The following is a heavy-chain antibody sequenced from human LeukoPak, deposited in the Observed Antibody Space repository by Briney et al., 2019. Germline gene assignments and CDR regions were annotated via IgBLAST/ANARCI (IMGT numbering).Heavy chain of an antibody. Sequence: SETLSLTCTVSGGSISSGGYYWSWIRQHPGKGLEWIGYIYYSGSTYYNPSLKSQVTISVDTSKNQFSLKLSSVTAADTAVYYCARERYDILTGYYKESFFDYWGQGTLVTVSS. CDR1: GGSISSGGYY. CDR3: ARERYDILTGYYKESFFDY. D-gene: IGHD3-9*01. V-gene: IGHV4-31*01. CDR2: IYYSGST. J-gene: IGHJ4*02.